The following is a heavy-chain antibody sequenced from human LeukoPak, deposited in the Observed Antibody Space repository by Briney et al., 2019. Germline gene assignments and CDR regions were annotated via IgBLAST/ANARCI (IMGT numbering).Heavy chain of an antibody. CDR1: GYTFTSYG. V-gene: IGHV1-18*01. D-gene: IGHD4-17*01. CDR2: ISAYNGST. J-gene: IGHJ6*02. Sequence: ASVKVSCKASGYTFTSYGISWVRQAPGQGLEWMGWISAYNGSTNYAQKLQGRVTMTTDTSTSTAYMELRSLRSDDTAVYYCARDITVTTLRPDYYGMDVWGQGTTVTVSS. CDR3: ARDITVTTLRPDYYGMDV.